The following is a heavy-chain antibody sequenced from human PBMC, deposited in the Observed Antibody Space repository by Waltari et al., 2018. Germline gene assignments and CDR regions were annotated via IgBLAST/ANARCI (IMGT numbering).Heavy chain of an antibody. CDR1: EYTFTSSY. V-gene: IGHV1-46*01. CDR2: INPSGGST. Sequence: QVQLVQSGAEVKKPGASVKISCKTSEYTFTSSYIHWVRQAPGQGLEWMGIINPSGGSTIYAQKFQGRVTMTRDTSTGTVYMELGSLRSEDTAVYYCARDTGALWMDVWGQGTTVTVSS. CDR3: ARDTGALWMDV. D-gene: IGHD2-21*01. J-gene: IGHJ6*02.